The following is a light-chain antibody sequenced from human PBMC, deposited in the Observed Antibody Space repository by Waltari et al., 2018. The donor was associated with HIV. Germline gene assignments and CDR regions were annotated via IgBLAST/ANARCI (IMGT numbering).Light chain of an antibody. CDR3: SSYTSSTTWV. CDR1: SSDVGAYNY. CDR2: EVS. V-gene: IGLV2-14*01. J-gene: IGLJ3*02. Sequence: QSALTQPASVSGSPGQSITISCTGTSSDVGAYNYVSWYQQHPGKAPKLMIYEVSKRPSGVSNRFSGSKSGNTASLTISGLQAEDEADYYCSSYTSSTTWVFGGGTNLAVL.